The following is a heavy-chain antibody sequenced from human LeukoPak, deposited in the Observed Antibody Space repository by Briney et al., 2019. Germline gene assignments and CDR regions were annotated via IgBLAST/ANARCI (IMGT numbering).Heavy chain of an antibody. V-gene: IGHV4-59*01. D-gene: IGHD6-13*01. CDR1: GGSINSYY. CDR3: ARGVNWIDP. CDR2: IYYSGST. J-gene: IGHJ5*02. Sequence: PSETLSLTCTVSGGSINSYYWSWIRQPPGKGLEWIGYIYYSGSTNYNPSLKSRVTISVDTSKNQFSLKLSSVTAADTAVYYCARGVNWIDPWGQGTLVTVSS.